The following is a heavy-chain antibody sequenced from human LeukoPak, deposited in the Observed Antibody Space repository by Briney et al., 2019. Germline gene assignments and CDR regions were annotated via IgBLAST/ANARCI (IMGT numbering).Heavy chain of an antibody. CDR2: ISGSGTRT. CDR1: GFTFSSYS. V-gene: IGHV3-23*01. J-gene: IGHJ5*01. CDR3: AKLLNDYGDYVFDS. Sequence: GGSLRLSCAASGFTFSSYSMNWVRQAPGKGLEWVSAISGSGTRTHYADSVAGRFTISRDNSKNTVYLQMSSLRAEDTAVYYCAKLLNDYGDYVFDSWGQGTLVTVSS. D-gene: IGHD4-17*01.